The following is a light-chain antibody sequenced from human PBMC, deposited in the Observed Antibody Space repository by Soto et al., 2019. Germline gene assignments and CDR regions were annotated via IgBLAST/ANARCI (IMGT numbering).Light chain of an antibody. V-gene: IGKV3D-15*01. Sequence: IVLTPSPQTLAPAPRKEXILSSCASQSVTSNLAWYQQKRGQAASLLIYAAATRATGVPARFSGSGSGTEFTLIISSLQSEDFAVYYCQQYNNWHPITFGQGTRLEI. CDR3: QQYNNWHPIT. J-gene: IGKJ5*01. CDR2: AAA. CDR1: QSVTSN.